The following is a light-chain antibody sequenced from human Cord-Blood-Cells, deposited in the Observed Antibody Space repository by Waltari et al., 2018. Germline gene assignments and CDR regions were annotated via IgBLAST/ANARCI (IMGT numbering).Light chain of an antibody. CDR1: QSISSY. CDR2: AAS. J-gene: IGKJ1*01. CDR3: QQSYSTPRT. Sequence: DIQMTQSPSSLSASVGDRGTITCRASQSISSYLNWHQEKPGKAPNALIYAASSLQSGVPSRFSGSGSGTDFTLTISSLQPEDFATYYFQQSYSTPRTFGQGTKVEIK. V-gene: IGKV1-39*01.